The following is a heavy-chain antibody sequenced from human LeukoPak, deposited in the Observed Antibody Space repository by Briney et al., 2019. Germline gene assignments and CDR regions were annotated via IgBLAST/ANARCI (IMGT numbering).Heavy chain of an antibody. V-gene: IGHV3-48*03. D-gene: IGHD2-21*02. Sequence: GGSLRLSCAASGLTFSSYEMNWVRQAPGKGLEWVSYITSSGGITYYADSVKGRFTVSRDNAKNSLFLQMNSLRAEDTAIYYCAGERNCGGDCYQGSWFDPWGQGTLVTVSS. CDR1: GLTFSSYE. CDR3: AGERNCGGDCYQGSWFDP. J-gene: IGHJ5*02. CDR2: ITSSGGIT.